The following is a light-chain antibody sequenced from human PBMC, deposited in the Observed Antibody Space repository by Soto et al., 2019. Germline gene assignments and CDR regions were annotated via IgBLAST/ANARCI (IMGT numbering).Light chain of an antibody. CDR3: QQYGSSPRT. J-gene: IGKJ5*01. CDR2: GAS. V-gene: IGKV3-20*01. Sequence: EXVVTQFPXPXSXXPXXXATLSXXXSQSVTSSSLAWYQQKVGRAPRVLIYGASNRATGIPDRFSGSGSGTDFTLTITRLEPEDFALYYCQQYGSSPRTFGQGTRLEIK. CDR1: QSVTSSS.